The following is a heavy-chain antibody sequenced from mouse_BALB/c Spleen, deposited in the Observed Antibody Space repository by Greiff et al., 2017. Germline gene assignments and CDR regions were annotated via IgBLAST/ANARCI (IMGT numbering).Heavy chain of an antibody. D-gene: IGHD2-10*02. CDR2: INPSTGYT. CDR1: GYTFTSYW. Sequence: QVQLQQSGAELAKPGASVKMSCKASGYTFTSYWMHWVKQRPGQGLEWIGYINPSTGYTEYNQKFKDKATLTADKSSSTAYMQLSSLTSEDSAVYYCARKYGNYGNYAMDYWGQGTSVTVSS. CDR3: ARKYGNYGNYAMDY. J-gene: IGHJ4*01. V-gene: IGHV1-7*01.